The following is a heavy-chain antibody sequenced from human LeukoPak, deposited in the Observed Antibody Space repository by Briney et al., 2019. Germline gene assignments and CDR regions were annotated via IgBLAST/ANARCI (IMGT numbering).Heavy chain of an antibody. Sequence: GGSLRLSCAASGFTFDDYAIHWVRQAPGKGLEWVSGISWNSGRIGYADSVEGRFTISRDNAKNSLYLQMNSLRAEDTALYYCAKDIAAIFTYFDYWGQGTLVTVSS. CDR1: GFTFDDYA. CDR3: AKDIAAIFTYFDY. J-gene: IGHJ4*02. CDR2: ISWNSGRI. V-gene: IGHV3-9*01. D-gene: IGHD5-18*01.